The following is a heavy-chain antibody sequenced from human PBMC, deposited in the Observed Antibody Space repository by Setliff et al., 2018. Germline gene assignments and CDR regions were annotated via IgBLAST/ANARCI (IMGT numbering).Heavy chain of an antibody. J-gene: IGHJ3*02. CDR3: ARDSSGYMAFDI. CDR1: GYTLTELS. V-gene: IGHV1-24*01. D-gene: IGHD3-22*01. Sequence: GASVKVSCKVSGYTLTELSMHWVRQAPGKGLEWMGGFDPEDGETVYAQKFQGRVTMTEDTSTDTAYMELSSLRSEDTAVYYCARDSSGYMAFDIWGQGTMVTVS. CDR2: FDPEDGET.